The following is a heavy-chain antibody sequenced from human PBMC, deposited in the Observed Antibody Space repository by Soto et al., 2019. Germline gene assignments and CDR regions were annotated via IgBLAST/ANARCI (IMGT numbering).Heavy chain of an antibody. CDR2: ISSSSSYI. J-gene: IGHJ4*02. D-gene: IGHD1-26*01. CDR3: ASALVGATPNY. V-gene: IGHV3-21*01. Sequence: EVQLVESGGGLVKPGGSLRLSCAASGFTFSSYSKNWVRQAPGKGLEWVSSISSSSSYIYYADSVKGRFTISRDNAKNSLYLQMNSLRAEDTAVYYCASALVGATPNYWGQGTLVTVSS. CDR1: GFTFSSYS.